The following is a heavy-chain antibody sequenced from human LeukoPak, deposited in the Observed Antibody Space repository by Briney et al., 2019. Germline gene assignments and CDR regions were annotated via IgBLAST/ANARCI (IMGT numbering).Heavy chain of an antibody. CDR1: GGSISSGSYY. Sequence: SETLSLTRTVSGGSISSGSYYWSWIRQPAGKGLEWIGRIYTSGSTNPNPSLKSRITISVDTSKDQFSLKLSSVTAADTAVYYCARARKNYYMDVWGKGTTVTVSS. J-gene: IGHJ6*03. CDR2: IYTSGST. V-gene: IGHV4-61*02. CDR3: ARARKNYYMDV.